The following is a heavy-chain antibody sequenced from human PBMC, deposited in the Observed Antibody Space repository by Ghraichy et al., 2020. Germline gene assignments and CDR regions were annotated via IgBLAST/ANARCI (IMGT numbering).Heavy chain of an antibody. CDR2: ISSSGSTI. Sequence: GGSLRLSCAATGFPLNTNHMNWVRQAPGKGLKWVSYISSSGSTIYYADSVKGRFTISRDNAKNSLYLQMNSLRAEDTAVYYCARETYYYGSGSFYWGQGT. CDR3: ARETYYYGSGSFY. V-gene: IGHV3-48*03. D-gene: IGHD3-10*01. J-gene: IGHJ4*02. CDR1: GFPLNTNH.